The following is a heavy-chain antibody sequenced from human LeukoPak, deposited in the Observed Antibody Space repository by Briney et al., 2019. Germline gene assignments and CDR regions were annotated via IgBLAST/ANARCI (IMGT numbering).Heavy chain of an antibody. J-gene: IGHJ6*02. V-gene: IGHV3-21*01. D-gene: IGHD3-10*01. Sequence: GGSLRLSCAASGFTFSSYSMNWVRQAPGKGLEWVSSISSSSSYIYYADSVKGRFTISRDNAKNSLYLQMNSLRAEDTAVYYCARDLRLLWFGELSGTYGMDVWGQGTTVTVSS. CDR3: ARDLRLLWFGELSGTYGMDV. CDR1: GFTFSSYS. CDR2: ISSSSSYI.